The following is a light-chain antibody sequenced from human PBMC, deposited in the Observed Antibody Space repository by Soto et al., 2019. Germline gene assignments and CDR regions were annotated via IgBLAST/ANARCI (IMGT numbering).Light chain of an antibody. CDR2: LGY. V-gene: IGKV2-28*01. Sequence: DIVMTQSPLSLTVTPGEPASISCRSSRSLLKANGYTYFHWFLQKPGQSPQLLIYLGYNRAPGVPDRFSGTGSGTDFTLKISRVAAEDVGVYYCMQTLESRTFGQGTKVDIK. CDR1: RSLLKANGYTY. J-gene: IGKJ1*01. CDR3: MQTLESRT.